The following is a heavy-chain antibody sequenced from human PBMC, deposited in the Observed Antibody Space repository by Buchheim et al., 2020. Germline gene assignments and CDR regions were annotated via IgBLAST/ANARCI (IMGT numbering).Heavy chain of an antibody. CDR2: INPDGNEK. J-gene: IGHJ6*02. V-gene: IGHV3-7*01. CDR1: GLTFSSCW. Sequence: EVQLVESGGDLVQPGGSLRLSCAASGLTFSSCWMNWVRQTPGKGLEWVANINPDGNEKSYVDSVKGRFTISRDNSKNTLYLQMISLRAEDTAVYYCARYDPHTYYDSSGYHYYYYYGMDVWGQGTT. D-gene: IGHD3-22*01. CDR3: ARYDPHTYYDSSGYHYYYYYGMDV.